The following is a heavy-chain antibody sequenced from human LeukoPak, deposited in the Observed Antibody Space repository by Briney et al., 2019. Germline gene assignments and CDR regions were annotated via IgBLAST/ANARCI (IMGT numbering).Heavy chain of an antibody. CDR1: GFRLTNNY. D-gene: IGHD6-19*01. CDR3: VREGAVALKHFDL. CDR2: MRPTDAYT. Sequence: ASVKVSCKAFGFRLTNNYMHWVRQAPGQGLEWMGYMRPTDAYTGYAPKFQGRVTVTRDTSTNTLYMELSSLGSDDTAVYYCVREGAVALKHFDLWGQGTLLTVSS. V-gene: IGHV1-46*01. J-gene: IGHJ4*02.